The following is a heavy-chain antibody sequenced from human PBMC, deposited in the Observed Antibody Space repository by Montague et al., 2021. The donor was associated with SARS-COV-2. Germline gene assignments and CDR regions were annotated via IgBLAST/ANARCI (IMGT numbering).Heavy chain of an antibody. V-gene: IGHV3-7*01. CDR2: IKPDGSGQ. CDR3: ARSLFSSGSF. CDR1: GFTFSNYW. D-gene: IGHD3-10*01. Sequence: SLRLSCAASGFTFSNYWMNWARQAPGKGLEWVASIKPDGSGQNYXDSLKGRFTISRDNAKKSLYLQMNSLRVDDTAVYYCARSLFSSGSFWGQGTLVTVSS. J-gene: IGHJ4*02.